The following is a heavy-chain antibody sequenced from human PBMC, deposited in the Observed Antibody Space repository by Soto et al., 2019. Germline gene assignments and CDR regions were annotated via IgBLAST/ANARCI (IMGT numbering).Heavy chain of an antibody. CDR2: LHSTGAN. Sequence: PSETLSLTCTVSVGSLNNYWWSLIRQSADKRLEWIGRLHSTGANNYNPSLRSRVTMSVDKYKNKFSLNLASVTAPDTAVYYCVRDVPAAGTDWFDPWGQGNLVT. J-gene: IGHJ5*02. CDR1: VGSLNNYW. D-gene: IGHD6-13*01. V-gene: IGHV4-4*07. CDR3: VRDVPAAGTDWFDP.